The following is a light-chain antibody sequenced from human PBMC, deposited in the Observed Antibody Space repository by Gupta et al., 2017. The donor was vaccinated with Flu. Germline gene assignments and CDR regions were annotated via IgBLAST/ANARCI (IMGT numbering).Light chain of an antibody. Sequence: VMTQSPDSLAVSLGERATINCKSSQSVLYSSNNKNYLAWYQQKPGQPPKLLIYWASTRESGVPDRFSGSGSGTDFTLTISSLQAEDVAVYYCQQYYSTPRTFGQGTKVEIK. CDR3: QQYYSTPRT. CDR1: QSVLYSSNNKNY. J-gene: IGKJ1*01. CDR2: WAS. V-gene: IGKV4-1*01.